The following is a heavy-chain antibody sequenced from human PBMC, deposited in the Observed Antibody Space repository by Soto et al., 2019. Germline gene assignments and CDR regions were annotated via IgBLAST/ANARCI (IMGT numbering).Heavy chain of an antibody. CDR3: ARHMSVGLLSEALYYFDF. D-gene: IGHD1-26*01. CDR1: GGSVSSSSYY. V-gene: IGHV4-39*01. J-gene: IGHJ4*02. CDR2: VYYSGST. Sequence: SETLSLTCTVSGGSVSSSSYYWGWVRQPPGKGLEWIGSVYYSGSTYYNPSLESRVTISVDKSKNQFSLKLMSLSAADTAVYYFARHMSVGLLSEALYYFDFWGQGTLVTVSS.